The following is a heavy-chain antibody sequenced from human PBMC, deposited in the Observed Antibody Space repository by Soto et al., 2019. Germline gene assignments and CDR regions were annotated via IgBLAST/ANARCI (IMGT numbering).Heavy chain of an antibody. CDR3: ARMGPENVVGSYYYYGMDV. Sequence: ASVKVSCKASGYTFTSYGISWVRQAPGQGLEWMGWISVYNGIANYAQKFQGRVTITADKSTSTAYMELSSLRSEDTAVYYCARMGPENVVGSYYYYGMDVWGQGTTVTVSS. D-gene: IGHD1-1*01. V-gene: IGHV1-18*01. CDR1: GYTFTSYG. J-gene: IGHJ6*02. CDR2: ISVYNGIA.